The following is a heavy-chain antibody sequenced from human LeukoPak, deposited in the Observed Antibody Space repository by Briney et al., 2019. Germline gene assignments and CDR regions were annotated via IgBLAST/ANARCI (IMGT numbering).Heavy chain of an antibody. J-gene: IGHJ5*02. Sequence: GGSLRLSCAASGFTFSNYAMSWVRQAPGKGLEWVISGSGGNTYYADSVKGRFTISRDNSKNTLYLQMNSLRAEDTAVYYCAKENIVGASWFDPWGQGTLVTVSS. V-gene: IGHV3-23*01. D-gene: IGHD1-26*01. CDR3: AKENIVGASWFDP. CDR2: SGSGGNT. CDR1: GFTFSNYA.